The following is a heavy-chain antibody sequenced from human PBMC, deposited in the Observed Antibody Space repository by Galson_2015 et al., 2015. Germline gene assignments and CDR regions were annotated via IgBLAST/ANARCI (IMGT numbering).Heavy chain of an antibody. CDR1: GDSVSSNSAA. CDR2: TYYRSKWYN. D-gene: IGHD6-6*01. J-gene: IGHJ5*02. CDR3: AREEKFSRIPVGFDP. V-gene: IGHV6-1*01. Sequence: CAISGDSVSSNSAAWNWIRQSPSRGLEWLGRTYYRSKWYNDYAVSVKSRITINPDTSKNQFPLKLNSVTAADTAVYYCAREEKFSRIPVGFDPWGQGILVTVSS.